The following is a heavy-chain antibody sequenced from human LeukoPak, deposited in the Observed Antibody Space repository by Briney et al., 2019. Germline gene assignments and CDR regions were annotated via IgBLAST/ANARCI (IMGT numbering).Heavy chain of an antibody. CDR2: MSYDGTNK. Sequence: PGGSLRLSCAASGFTFSSYGMHLVRQAPGKGLEWVAVMSYDGTNKYYADSVKGRFTISRDNSKNTLYLQMNSLRAEDTAVYYCAKDVERLDYFDYWGQGTLVTVSS. D-gene: IGHD3-9*01. V-gene: IGHV3-30*18. J-gene: IGHJ4*02. CDR1: GFTFSSYG. CDR3: AKDVERLDYFDY.